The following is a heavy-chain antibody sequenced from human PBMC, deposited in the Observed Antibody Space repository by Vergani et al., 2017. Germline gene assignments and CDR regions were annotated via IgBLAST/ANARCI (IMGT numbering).Heavy chain of an antibody. Sequence: QVQLVQSGAEVKKPGASVKVSCKASGYTFSTYGISWVRQAPGQGLEWMGGIIPIFGTANYAQKFQGRVTITADESTSTAYMELSSLRSEDTAVYYCAGGSYSNYYYYYYMDVWGKGTTVTVSS. CDR2: IIPIFGTA. CDR3: AGGSYSNYYYYYYMDV. V-gene: IGHV1-69*13. D-gene: IGHD4-11*01. J-gene: IGHJ6*03. CDR1: GYTFSTYG.